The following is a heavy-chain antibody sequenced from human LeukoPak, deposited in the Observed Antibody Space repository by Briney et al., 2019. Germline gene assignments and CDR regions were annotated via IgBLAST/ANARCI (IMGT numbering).Heavy chain of an antibody. CDR2: IYHSGTT. CDR1: GGSVSSGSYY. Sequence: PSETLSLTCTVSGGSVSSGSYYWSWIRQPPGKGLEWIGYIYHSGTTNYNPSLKSRVTISVDTSKNQFSLKLSSVTAADTAVYYCAREGYGSGSLGFDYWGQGTLVTVSS. CDR3: AREGYGSGSLGFDY. J-gene: IGHJ4*02. V-gene: IGHV4-61*01. D-gene: IGHD3-10*01.